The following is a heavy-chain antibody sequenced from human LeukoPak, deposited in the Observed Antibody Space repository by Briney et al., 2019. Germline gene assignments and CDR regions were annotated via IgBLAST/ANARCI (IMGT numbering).Heavy chain of an antibody. J-gene: IGHJ5*02. CDR1: GFSFDEYT. D-gene: IGHD2-8*02. V-gene: IGHV3-43*01. Sequence: GGSLRLSCEASGFSFDEYTMHWVRQAPGKGLEWVSLIGYDGDTTYHADSVRGRFTVSRDNSKNSLYLQMNSLRSEDTAIYYCAKDGHYCTATTCYSSWFDPWGQGTLVTVSS. CDR3: AKDGHYCTATTCYSSWFDP. CDR2: IGYDGDTT.